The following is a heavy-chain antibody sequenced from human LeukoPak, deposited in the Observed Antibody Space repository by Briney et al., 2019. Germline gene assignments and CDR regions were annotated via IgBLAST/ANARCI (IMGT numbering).Heavy chain of an antibody. CDR1: GFTVSSNY. CDR3: ARQPSGYYEKGGYYPYYFDH. D-gene: IGHD3-22*01. V-gene: IGHV4-59*08. Sequence: AGGSLRLSCAASGFTVSSNYMSWVRQAPGKGLEWVGHIFYNGNTKYDPSLKSRVTISLDTSKSQFSLNLNSVTAADTAVYYCARQPSGYYEKGGYYPYYFDHWGQGTLVAVSS. J-gene: IGHJ4*02. CDR2: IFYNGNT.